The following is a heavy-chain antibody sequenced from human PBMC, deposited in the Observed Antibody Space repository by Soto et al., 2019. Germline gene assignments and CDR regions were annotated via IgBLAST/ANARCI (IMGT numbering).Heavy chain of an antibody. CDR1: GGTFSSYA. J-gene: IGHJ6*02. V-gene: IGHV1-69*13. CDR3: ARDVMDYGDYEAYYYYGMDV. CDR2: IIPIFGTA. Sequence: SVKVSCKASGGTFSSYAISWVRQAPGRGLEWMGGIIPIFGTANYAQKFQGRVTITADESTSTAYMELSSLRSEDTAVYYCARDVMDYGDYEAYYYYGMDVWGQGTTVTVSS. D-gene: IGHD4-17*01.